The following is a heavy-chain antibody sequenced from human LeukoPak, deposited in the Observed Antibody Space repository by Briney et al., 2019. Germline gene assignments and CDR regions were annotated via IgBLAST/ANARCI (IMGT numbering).Heavy chain of an antibody. CDR3: ARLYGESDY. Sequence: PSETLSLTCTVSGGSISSSSYYWGWIRQPPGKGLEWIGSIYYSGSTYYNPSLKSRVTISVDTSKNQFSLKLSSVTAADTAVYYCARLYGESDYWGQGTLVTVSS. CDR1: GGSISSSSYY. CDR2: IYYSGST. V-gene: IGHV4-39*01. J-gene: IGHJ4*02. D-gene: IGHD4-17*01.